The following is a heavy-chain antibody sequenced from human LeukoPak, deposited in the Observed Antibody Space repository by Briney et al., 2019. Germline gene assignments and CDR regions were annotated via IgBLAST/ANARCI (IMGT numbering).Heavy chain of an antibody. D-gene: IGHD3-10*02. CDR2: ISSSSSYI. CDR3: ARIKEIRTTFDDAFDI. V-gene: IGHV3-21*01. J-gene: IGHJ3*02. Sequence: PGGTLRLSCAASGFTFSSYSMNWVRQAPGKGLEWVSSISSSSSYIYYADSVKGRFTISRDNAKNSLYLQMNSLRAEDTAVYYCARIKEIRTTFDDAFDIWGQGTMVTVSS. CDR1: GFTFSSYS.